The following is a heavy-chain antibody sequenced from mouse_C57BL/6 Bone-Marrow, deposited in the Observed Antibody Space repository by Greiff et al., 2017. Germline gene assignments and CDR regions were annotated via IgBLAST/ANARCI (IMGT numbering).Heavy chain of an antibody. CDR2: ISSGSSTI. J-gene: IGHJ4*01. V-gene: IGHV5-17*01. D-gene: IGHD1-1*01. CDR3: ARNVLLLSYFPFCYAMDY. Sequence: EVQLVESGGGLVKPGGSLKLSCAASGFTFSDYGMHWVRQAPEKGLAWVAYISSGSSTIYYADTVKGRFTISRDNANNTLFLQMTSLRSEDTAMYYCARNVLLLSYFPFCYAMDYWGQGTSVTVSS. CDR1: GFTFSDYG.